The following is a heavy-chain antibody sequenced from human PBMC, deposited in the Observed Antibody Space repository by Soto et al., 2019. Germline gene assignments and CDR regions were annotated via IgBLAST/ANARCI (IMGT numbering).Heavy chain of an antibody. CDR2: INAGNGNT. V-gene: IGHV1-3*01. D-gene: IGHD3-22*01. CDR3: ARDLAPITMIVVAPRNYDAFDI. J-gene: IGHJ3*02. Sequence: ASVKVSCKASGYTFTSYAMHWVRQAPGQRLEWMGWINAGNGNTKYSQKFQGRVTITRDTSASTAYMELSSLRSEDTAVYYCARDLAPITMIVVAPRNYDAFDIWGQGTMGTVSS. CDR1: GYTFTSYA.